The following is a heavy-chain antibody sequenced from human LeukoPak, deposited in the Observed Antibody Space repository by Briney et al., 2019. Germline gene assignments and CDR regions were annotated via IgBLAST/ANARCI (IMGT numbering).Heavy chain of an antibody. CDR1: GYLFNNHW. V-gene: IGHV5-51*01. Sequence: GGALQIPCKASGYLFNNHWSGGVRQLPGKGLEWRGIIYPGDCDTRYSPSFQDQVTISADKSISTAYLQWSSLKASDTAMYYCARRGSSGYYYIFDYWGQGTLVTASS. CDR3: ARRGSSGYYYIFDY. CDR2: IYPGDCDT. J-gene: IGHJ4*02. D-gene: IGHD3-22*01.